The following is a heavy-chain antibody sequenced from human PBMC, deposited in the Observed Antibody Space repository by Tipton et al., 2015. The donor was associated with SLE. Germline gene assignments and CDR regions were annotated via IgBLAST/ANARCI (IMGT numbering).Heavy chain of an antibody. CDR3: AREAGENAFDI. J-gene: IGHJ3*02. Sequence: TLSLTCTVSGGSISSYYWSWIRQPPGKGLEWIGEINHSGSTNYNPSLKSRVTISVDTSKNQFSLKLSSVTAADTAVYYCAREAGENAFDIWGQGTMVTVSS. V-gene: IGHV4-34*01. D-gene: IGHD3-10*01. CDR1: GGSISSYY. CDR2: INHSGST.